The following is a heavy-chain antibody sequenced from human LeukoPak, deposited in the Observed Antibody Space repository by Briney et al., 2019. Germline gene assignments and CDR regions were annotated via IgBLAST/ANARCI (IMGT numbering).Heavy chain of an antibody. J-gene: IGHJ4*02. CDR2: INPNSGGT. CDR1: GYTFTGCY. CDR3: ARDTWYGSGSYLY. D-gene: IGHD3-10*01. V-gene: IGHV1-2*02. Sequence: ASVKVSCKASGYTFTGCYMHWVRQAPGQGLEWMGWINPNSGGTNYAQKFQGRVTMTRDTSISTAYMELSRLRSDDTAVYYCARDTWYGSGSYLYWGQGTLVTVSS.